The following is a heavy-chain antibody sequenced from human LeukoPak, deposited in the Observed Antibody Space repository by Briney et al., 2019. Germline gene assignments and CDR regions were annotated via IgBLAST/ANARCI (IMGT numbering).Heavy chain of an antibody. CDR3: ARWLTPERFDY. J-gene: IGHJ4*02. Sequence: SETLSLTCTVSGGSISSGDYYWSWIRQPPGKGLEWIGYIYYSGTTYYNPSLKSRVTISIDTSKNQSSLKLSSVTAADTAVYYCARWLTPERFDYWGQGTLVTVSS. D-gene: IGHD4-23*01. V-gene: IGHV4-30-4*08. CDR1: GGSISSGDYY. CDR2: IYYSGTT.